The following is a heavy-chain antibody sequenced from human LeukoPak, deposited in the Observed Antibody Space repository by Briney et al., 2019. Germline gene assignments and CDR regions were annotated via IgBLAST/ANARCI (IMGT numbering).Heavy chain of an antibody. D-gene: IGHD5-18*01. V-gene: IGHV3-74*01. Sequence: GGSLRLSCAASGFTFSGFYIHWIRQAPGKGLVWVSHINWDGSVTTYADSVRGRFTISRDNAKNTLYLQMDSLRAEDTAVYYCARGIQLWLLGYYYGMDVWGQGTTVTVSS. J-gene: IGHJ6*02. CDR3: ARGIQLWLLGYYYGMDV. CDR2: INWDGSVT. CDR1: GFTFSGFY.